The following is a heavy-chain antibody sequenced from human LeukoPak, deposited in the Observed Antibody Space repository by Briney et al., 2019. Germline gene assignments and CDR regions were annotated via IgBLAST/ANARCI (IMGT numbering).Heavy chain of an antibody. J-gene: IGHJ1*01. CDR2: IRADNGDT. CDR1: GYKFLSHG. Sequence: ASVRVSCETSGYKFLSHGISWVRQAPGQGLGWLGWIRADNGDTRFAQKFQGRFTMTTDTSTSTAHMELRSLRSDDTAVYYCARDWPTVIADFWGQGTLVTVSS. CDR3: ARDWPTVIADF. D-gene: IGHD4-11*01. V-gene: IGHV1-18*04.